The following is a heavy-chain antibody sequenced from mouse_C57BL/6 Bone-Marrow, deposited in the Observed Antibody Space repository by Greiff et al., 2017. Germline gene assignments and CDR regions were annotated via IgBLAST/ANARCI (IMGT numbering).Heavy chain of an antibody. Sequence: QVQLQQPGAELVKPGASVKLSCKASGYTFTSYWMQWVKQRPGQGLEWIGEIDPSDSYTNYNQKFKGKATLTVDTSSSTAYMQLSSLTSEDSAVYYGARGGVTTVVGGDYFDYWGQGTTLTVSS. D-gene: IGHD1-1*01. J-gene: IGHJ2*01. CDR2: IDPSDSYT. CDR1: GYTFTSYW. V-gene: IGHV1-50*01. CDR3: ARGGVTTVVGGDYFDY.